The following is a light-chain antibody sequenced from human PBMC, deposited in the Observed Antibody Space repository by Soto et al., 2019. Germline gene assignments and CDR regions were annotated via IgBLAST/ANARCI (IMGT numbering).Light chain of an antibody. V-gene: IGKV3-15*01. J-gene: IGKJ4*01. CDR1: QSISIT. Sequence: EIEMTQSPATLSVSPGERATLSCRASQSISITLAWYQQKPGQAPRLLIYGASTRATDIPARFSGSGSGTDFTLTISGLQSEDFAVYYCQQYNNWPLTFGGGTKVEI. CDR2: GAS. CDR3: QQYNNWPLT.